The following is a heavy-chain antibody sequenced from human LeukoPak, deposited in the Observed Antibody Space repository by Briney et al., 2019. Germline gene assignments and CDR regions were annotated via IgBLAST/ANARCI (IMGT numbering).Heavy chain of an antibody. Sequence: SGGSLRLSCAASGFTFSGYTINWVRQAPGKGLEWVSSISSSSSYIYYADSVKGRFTISRHNAKNSLYLQMNSLRAEDTAVYYCARGTYIVGLPDAFDIWGQGTMVTVSS. CDR1: GFTFSGYT. J-gene: IGHJ3*02. D-gene: IGHD1-26*01. V-gene: IGHV3-21*01. CDR3: ARGTYIVGLPDAFDI. CDR2: ISSSSSYI.